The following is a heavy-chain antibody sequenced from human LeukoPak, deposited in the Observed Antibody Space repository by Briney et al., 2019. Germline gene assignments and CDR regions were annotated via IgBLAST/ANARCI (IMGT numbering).Heavy chain of an antibody. V-gene: IGHV3-49*03. J-gene: IGHJ4*02. CDR2: IRSKAYGGTT. CDR3: AKDMLVTTLNY. D-gene: IGHD4-17*01. CDR1: GFTFGDYA. Sequence: GGSLRLSCTASGFTFGDYAMSWFRQAPGKGLEWVGFIRSKAYGGTTEYAASVKGRFTISRDNSKNTLYLQMNSLRAEDTAVYYCAKDMLVTTLNYWGQGTLVTVSS.